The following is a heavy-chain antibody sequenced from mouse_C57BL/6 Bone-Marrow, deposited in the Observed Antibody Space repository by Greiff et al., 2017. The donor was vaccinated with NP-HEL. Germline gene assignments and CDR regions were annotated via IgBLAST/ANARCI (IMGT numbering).Heavy chain of an antibody. J-gene: IGHJ4*01. CDR3: ARSGDYGSRNAMDY. D-gene: IGHD1-1*01. Sequence: QVQLQQSGPELVKPGASVKLSCKASGYTLTSYDINWVKQRPGQGLEWIGWIYPRDGSTTYNEKFKGKATLTVDSASSTGYMELPSLTSEDSAVYFCARSGDYGSRNAMDYWGQGTSVTVSS. CDR1: GYTLTSYD. CDR2: IYPRDGST. V-gene: IGHV1-85*01.